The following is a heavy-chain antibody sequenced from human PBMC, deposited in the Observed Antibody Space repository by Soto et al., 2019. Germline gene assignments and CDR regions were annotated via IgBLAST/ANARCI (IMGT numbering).Heavy chain of an antibody. CDR3: ARHGRFGDPSYYYGMDV. CDR2: IYFGGST. J-gene: IGHJ6*02. D-gene: IGHD3-10*01. CDR1: GGSISSSSYY. V-gene: IGHV4-39*01. Sequence: SETLSLTCTVSGGSISSSSYYWGWIRQPPGKGLEWIGSIYFGGSTYYYPSLKSRVTISIDTSKNQFSLKLISVTAADTAVYYCARHGRFGDPSYYYGMDVWGQGTTVTVSS.